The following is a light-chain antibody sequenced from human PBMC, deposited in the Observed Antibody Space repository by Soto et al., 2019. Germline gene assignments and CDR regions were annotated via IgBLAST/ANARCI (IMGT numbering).Light chain of an antibody. CDR3: QQYGSSSRTT. Sequence: EIVLTQSPGTLSLSPGERATLSCRASQGVTSNYLAWYQQRPGQAPRLLIYGASNRATGIPDRFSGGGSGTDFTLTISRLEPEDFAMHYCQQYGSSSRTTFGQGTRLEIE. CDR1: QGVTSNY. V-gene: IGKV3-20*01. J-gene: IGKJ5*01. CDR2: GAS.